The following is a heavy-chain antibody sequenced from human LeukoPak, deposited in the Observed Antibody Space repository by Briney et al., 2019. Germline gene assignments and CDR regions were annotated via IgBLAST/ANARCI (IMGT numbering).Heavy chain of an antibody. V-gene: IGHV3-30*02. CDR2: IRYDGSNK. Sequence: PGGSLRLSCAASGFTFSSYGMHWVRQAPGKGLEWVAFIRYDGSNKYYADSVKGRFTISRDNSKNTLYLQMNSLRAEDTAVYYCAKDGSRDYYDSSGTNFDYWGQGTLVTVSS. CDR3: AKDGSRDYYDSSGTNFDY. CDR1: GFTFSSYG. D-gene: IGHD3-22*01. J-gene: IGHJ4*02.